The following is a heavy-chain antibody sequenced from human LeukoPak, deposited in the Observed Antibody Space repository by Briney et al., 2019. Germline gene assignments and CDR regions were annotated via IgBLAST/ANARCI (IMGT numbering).Heavy chain of an antibody. V-gene: IGHV3-33*01. D-gene: IGHD2-21*02. CDR3: ARVHVELAYCGGDFYSYHYGMDV. CDR2: IWYDGSNK. Sequence: GRSLRLSCAASGFTFRNYGMHWVRQAPGKGLEWVAVIWYDGSNKYYADSVKGRFTISRDNSKNTLYLQMNSLRAEDTAVYYCARVHVELAYCGGDFYSYHYGMDVWGQGTTVTVSS. CDR1: GFTFRNYG. J-gene: IGHJ6*02.